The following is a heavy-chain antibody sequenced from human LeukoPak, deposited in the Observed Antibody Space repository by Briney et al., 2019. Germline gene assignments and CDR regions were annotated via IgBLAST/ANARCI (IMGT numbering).Heavy chain of an antibody. CDR1: GFTFSDYY. CDR3: TRVTKIRYCSSTSCPPPLLGDYYYMDV. Sequence: KTGGSLRLSCAASGFTFSDYYMSWIRQAPGKGLEWVSYISSSGSTIYYADSVKGRFTISRDNAKNSLYLQMNSLRAEDTAVYYCTRVTKIRYCSSTSCPPPLLGDYYYMDVWGKGTTVTVSS. D-gene: IGHD2-2*01. V-gene: IGHV3-11*04. J-gene: IGHJ6*03. CDR2: ISSSGSTI.